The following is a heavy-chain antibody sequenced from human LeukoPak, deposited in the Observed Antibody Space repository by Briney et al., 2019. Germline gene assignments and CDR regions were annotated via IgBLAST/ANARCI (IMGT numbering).Heavy chain of an antibody. J-gene: IGHJ4*02. CDR2: ISRSGSTI. V-gene: IGHV3-48*03. CDR3: ASGYDLPY. D-gene: IGHD5-12*01. CDR1: GFTFSSYE. Sequence: PGGSLRLSCAASGFTFSSYEMNWVRQAPGKGLEWVSYISRSGSTICYADSVKGRFTISRDNAKNSLYLQMNSLRVEDTAVYYCASGYDLPYWGQGTLVTVSS.